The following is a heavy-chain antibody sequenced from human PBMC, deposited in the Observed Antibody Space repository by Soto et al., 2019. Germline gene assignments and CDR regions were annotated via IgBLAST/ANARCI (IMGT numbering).Heavy chain of an antibody. CDR3: ASCRFIYGAFCAHIDF. Sequence: SQTLSLTCAISGDSVSSNSAAWNWIRQSPSRGLEWLGRTYYRSKWYNDYAVSVKSRITINPDTSKNQISLQLNSVTPEDTAVYYCASCRFIYGAFCAHIDFWCLGILVTVSS. J-gene: IGHJ4*02. V-gene: IGHV6-1*01. D-gene: IGHD3-10*01. CDR2: TYYRSKWYN. CDR1: GDSVSSNSAA.